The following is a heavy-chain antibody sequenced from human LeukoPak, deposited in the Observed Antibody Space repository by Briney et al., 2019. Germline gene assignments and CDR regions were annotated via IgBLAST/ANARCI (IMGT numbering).Heavy chain of an antibody. CDR1: GGSISSSSYY. V-gene: IGHV4-61*01. J-gene: IGHJ4*02. D-gene: IGHD3-10*01. CDR3: ARARGYGSGYFDY. CDR2: IYYSGST. Sequence: PSETLSLTCTVSGGSISSSSYYWSWIRQPPGKGLEWIGYIYYSGSTNYNPSLKSRVTISVDTSKNQFSLKLSSVTAADTAVYYCARARGYGSGYFDYWGQGTLVTVSS.